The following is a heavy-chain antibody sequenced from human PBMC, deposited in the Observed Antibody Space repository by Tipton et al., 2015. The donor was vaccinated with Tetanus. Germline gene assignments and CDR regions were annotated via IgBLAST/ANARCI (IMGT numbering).Heavy chain of an antibody. CDR3: ARGRAVPVQAYGTDV. D-gene: IGHD6-19*01. J-gene: IGHJ6*02. CDR2: ISPFTGDT. Sequence: QLVQSGPEVKKPGASVKVSCKASGYTFTHYGISWVRQAPGQGLEWVGWISPFTGDTEYAQNLQDRLILTTDTSTATAYVEVRSRTSDDTAVYYCARGRAVPVQAYGTDVWGQGTSVTVSS. V-gene: IGHV1-18*01. CDR1: GYTFTHYG.